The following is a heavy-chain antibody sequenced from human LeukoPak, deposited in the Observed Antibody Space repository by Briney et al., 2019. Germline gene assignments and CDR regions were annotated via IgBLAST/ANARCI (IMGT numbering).Heavy chain of an antibody. CDR2: IRSDNGKT. V-gene: IGHV1-18*01. J-gene: IGHJ4*02. D-gene: IGHD3-10*01. Sequence: ASVKVSCKTFNYTFTAYGINWVRQAPGQGLEWMGWIRSDNGKTNYAQKLQGRVTLTTDTTTSTAYMELSRLRSDDTAVYYCARAFRTSAMVRGVILGYWGQGTLVTVSS. CDR3: ARAFRTSAMVRGVILGY. CDR1: NYTFTAYG.